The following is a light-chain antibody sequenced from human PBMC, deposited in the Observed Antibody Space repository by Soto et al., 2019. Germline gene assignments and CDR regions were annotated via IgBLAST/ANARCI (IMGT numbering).Light chain of an antibody. CDR1: QSVGTF. CDR2: DAS. J-gene: IGKJ2*01. V-gene: IGKV3-11*01. Sequence: EIVLTQSPATLSLSPGERATLSCRASQSVGTFLGWYQQKPGQAPRLIIYDASNRATGVRARFSGTGSGTDFALTISSVEPEDFAVSYCQHRTTWPRTFGQGTKLDIK. CDR3: QHRTTWPRT.